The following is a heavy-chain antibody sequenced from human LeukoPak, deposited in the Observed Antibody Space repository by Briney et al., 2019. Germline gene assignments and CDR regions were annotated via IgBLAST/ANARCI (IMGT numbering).Heavy chain of an antibody. CDR1: GYSISSGYY. V-gene: IGHV4-38-2*02. CDR2: IYHSGST. Sequence: PSETLSLTCTVSGYSISSGYYWGWTRQPPGKGLEWIGSIYHSGSTYYNPSLKSRVTISVDTSKNQFSLKLSSVTAADTAVYYCARGEVGAHFDYWGQGTLVTVSS. D-gene: IGHD1-26*01. CDR3: ARGEVGAHFDY. J-gene: IGHJ4*02.